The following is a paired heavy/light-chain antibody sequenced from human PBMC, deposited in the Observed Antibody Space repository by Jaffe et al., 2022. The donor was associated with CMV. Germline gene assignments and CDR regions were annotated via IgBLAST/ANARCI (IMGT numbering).Light chain of an antibody. CDR3: GTWDSSLSAFA. J-gene: IGLJ2*01. V-gene: IGLV1-51*01. Sequence: QSVLTQPPSVSAAPGQKVTISCSGSSSNIGNNYVSWYQQLPGTAPKLLIYDNNKRPSGIPDRFSGSKSGTSATLGITGLQTGDEADYYCGTWDSSLSAFAFGGGTKLTVL. CDR2: DNN. CDR1: SSNIGNNY.
Heavy chain of an antibody. CDR3: AKTAYDILTGRYYYYYMDV. CDR2: ISGSGGST. J-gene: IGHJ6*03. V-gene: IGHV3-23*04. D-gene: IGHD3-9*01. Sequence: EVQLVESGGGLVQPGGSLRLSCAASGFTFSSYAMSWVRQAPGKGLEWVSAISGSGGSTYYADSVKGRFTISRDNSKNTLYLQMNSLRAEDTAVYYCAKTAYDILTGRYYYYYMDVWGKGTTVTVSS. CDR1: GFTFSSYA.